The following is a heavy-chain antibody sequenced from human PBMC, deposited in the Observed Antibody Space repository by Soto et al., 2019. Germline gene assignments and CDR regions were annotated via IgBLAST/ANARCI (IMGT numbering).Heavy chain of an antibody. CDR3: AKDLFTAEMATMG. CDR2: ISYDGSNK. D-gene: IGHD5-12*01. V-gene: IGHV3-30*18. Sequence: PGGSLRLSCAASGFTFSSYGMHWVRQAPGKGLEWVAVISYDGSNKYYADSVKGRFTISRDNSKNTLYLQMNSLRAEDTAVYYCAKDLFTAEMATMGWGQGTLVTVSS. CDR1: GFTFSSYG. J-gene: IGHJ4*02.